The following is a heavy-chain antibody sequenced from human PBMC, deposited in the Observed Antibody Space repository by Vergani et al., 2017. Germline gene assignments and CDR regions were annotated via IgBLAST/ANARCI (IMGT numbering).Heavy chain of an antibody. V-gene: IGHV4-4*07. Sequence: QVQLQESGPGLVKPSETLSLTCTVSGGSISSYYWSWIRQPAGKGLEWIGRIYTSGSTNYNPSLKSRVTMSVDTSKNQFSLKLSSVTAADTAVYYCARDKYSLSSSWSLGYFDYWGQGTLVTVSS. CDR2: IYTSGST. J-gene: IGHJ4*02. D-gene: IGHD6-13*01. CDR3: ARDKYSLSSSWSLGYFDY. CDR1: GGSISSYY.